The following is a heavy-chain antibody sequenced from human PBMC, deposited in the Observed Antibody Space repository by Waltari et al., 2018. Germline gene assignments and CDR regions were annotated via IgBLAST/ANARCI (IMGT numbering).Heavy chain of an antibody. CDR3: ARVGVLWFGDQGWFDP. D-gene: IGHD3-10*01. CDR1: GYPFTGYY. Sequence: QVQLVQSGAEVKKPGASVKVSCKASGYPFTGYYMHWVRTAPGQGLEWMGRINPNSGGTNYAQKFQGRVTMTRDTSISTAYMELSRLRSDDTAVYYCARVGVLWFGDQGWFDPWGQGTLVTVSS. V-gene: IGHV1-2*06. J-gene: IGHJ5*02. CDR2: INPNSGGT.